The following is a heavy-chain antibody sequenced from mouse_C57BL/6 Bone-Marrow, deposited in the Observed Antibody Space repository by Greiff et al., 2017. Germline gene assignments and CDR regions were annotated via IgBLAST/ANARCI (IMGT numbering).Heavy chain of an antibody. Sequence: VKLVESGAELARPGASVKLSCKASGYTFTSYGISWVKQRTGQGLEWIGEIYPRSGNTYYNEKFKGKATLTADKSSSTAYMELRSLTSEDSAVYFCARLIWDEGWFAYWGQGTLVTVSA. V-gene: IGHV1-81*01. CDR2: IYPRSGNT. J-gene: IGHJ3*01. CDR3: ARLIWDEGWFAY. D-gene: IGHD4-1*01. CDR1: GYTFTSYG.